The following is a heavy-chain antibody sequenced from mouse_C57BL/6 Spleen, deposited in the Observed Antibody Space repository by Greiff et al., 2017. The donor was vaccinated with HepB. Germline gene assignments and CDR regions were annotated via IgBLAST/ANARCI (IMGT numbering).Heavy chain of an antibody. CDR2: ISYDGSN. Sequence: EVQLQQSGPGLVKPSQSLSLTCSVTGYSITSGYYWNWIRQFPGNKLEWMGYISYDGSNNYNPSLKNRISITRDTSKNQFFLKLNSVTTEDTATYYCARVVYSNYAWFAYWGQGTLVTVSA. J-gene: IGHJ3*01. V-gene: IGHV3-6*01. CDR3: ARVVYSNYAWFAY. CDR1: GYSITSGYY. D-gene: IGHD2-5*01.